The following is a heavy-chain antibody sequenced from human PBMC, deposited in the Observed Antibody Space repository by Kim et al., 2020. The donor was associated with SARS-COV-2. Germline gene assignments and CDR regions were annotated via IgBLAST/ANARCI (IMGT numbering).Heavy chain of an antibody. Sequence: GGSLRLSCAASGFTVSSFAMNWVRQAPGKLLEWVTGNYREGTREYYADVVKDLFSISRYNSKNTLYLQMNSLRAEDTAVYYCAKDWATDMITFFDYWGQGARGPVSS. D-gene: IGHD5-18*01. CDR1: GFTVSSFA. CDR2: NYREGTRE. V-gene: IGHV3-23*03. J-gene: IGHJ4*02. CDR3: AKDWATDMITFFDY.